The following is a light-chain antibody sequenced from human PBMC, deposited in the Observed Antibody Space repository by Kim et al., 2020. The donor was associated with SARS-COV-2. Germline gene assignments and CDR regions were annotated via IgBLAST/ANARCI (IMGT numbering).Light chain of an antibody. V-gene: IGKV4-1*01. CDR2: WES. J-gene: IGKJ2*01. CDR3: QQYYSTPYP. Sequence: MDTINCKSSQSVLYSSNNQNYLAWYQQKRGQDHKLLIYWESTREYGVPDRFSGSGSGTDFTLTISSLQAEDVAVYYCQQYYSTPYPFGQGTKLAI. CDR1: QSVLYSSNNQNY.